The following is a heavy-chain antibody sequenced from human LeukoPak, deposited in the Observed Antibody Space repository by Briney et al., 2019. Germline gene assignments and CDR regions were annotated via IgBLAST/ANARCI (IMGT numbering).Heavy chain of an antibody. D-gene: IGHD5-12*01. V-gene: IGHV3-74*01. CDR3: ARAGGYSGYDLSDY. CDR2: INSDGSST. CDR1: GFTFSSYW. J-gene: IGHJ4*02. Sequence: GGSLRLSCAASGFTFSSYWMHWVRQAPGKGLVWVSRINSDGSSTSYADSVKGRFTISRDNAKNTLYLQMNSLRSDDTAVYYCARAGGYSGYDLSDYWGQGTLVTVSS.